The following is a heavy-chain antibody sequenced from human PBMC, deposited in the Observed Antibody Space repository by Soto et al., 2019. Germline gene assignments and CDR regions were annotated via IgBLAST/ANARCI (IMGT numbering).Heavy chain of an antibody. CDR1: GFTFSSSA. CDR3: AAALYYDILTGYYYGMDV. D-gene: IGHD3-9*01. CDR2: IVVGGGNT. Sequence: ASVKVSCKASGFTFSSSALQWVRQARGQRLELIGWIVVGGGNTNYAQKFQERVTITGDMSTSTVYMELSSLRFEDTAVYYCAAALYYDILTGYYYGMDVWGQGTTVTVSS. V-gene: IGHV1-58*01. J-gene: IGHJ6*02.